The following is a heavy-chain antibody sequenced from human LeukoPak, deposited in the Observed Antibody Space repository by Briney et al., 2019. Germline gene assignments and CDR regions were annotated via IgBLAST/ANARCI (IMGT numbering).Heavy chain of an antibody. Sequence: GASVKVSCKASGYTFTGYYMHWVRQAPGQGLEWMGWINPNSGGTNYAQKFQGRVTMTRDTSISTAYKELSRLRSDDTAVYYCARPGYDILTGYYSNPYFDYWGQGTLVTVSS. CDR1: GYTFTGYY. D-gene: IGHD3-9*01. J-gene: IGHJ4*02. CDR3: ARPGYDILTGYYSNPYFDY. CDR2: INPNSGGT. V-gene: IGHV1-2*02.